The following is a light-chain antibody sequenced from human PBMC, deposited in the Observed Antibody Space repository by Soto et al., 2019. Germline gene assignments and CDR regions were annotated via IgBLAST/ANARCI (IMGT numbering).Light chain of an antibody. J-gene: IGLJ3*02. CDR3: CSYVAGDSWV. V-gene: IGLV2-8*01. CDR2: EVS. CDR1: DSDVGGHSH. Sequence: QSALTQPPSASGPPGQAVTISCTGSDSDVGGHSHVSWYQQHPGEAPKLMIYEVSKRPSGVPDRFSGSKSGNTASLTVSGLQADDEADYYCCSYVAGDSWVFGGGTKLTVL.